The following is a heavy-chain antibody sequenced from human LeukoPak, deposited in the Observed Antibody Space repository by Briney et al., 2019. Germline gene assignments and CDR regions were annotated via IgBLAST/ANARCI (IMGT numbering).Heavy chain of an antibody. D-gene: IGHD3-16*01. Sequence: GGSLRLSCAASGFTFRSNWMHWVRQAPGKGLVWVARSSPYGSSAIYSDSVKGRFTISRDNAKNKLSLQMNSLRAEDTAVYYCARVNVCPRCHFDYWGQGTMVTVSS. V-gene: IGHV3-74*01. CDR3: ARVNVCPRCHFDY. CDR1: GFTFRSNW. CDR2: SSPYGSSA. J-gene: IGHJ4*02.